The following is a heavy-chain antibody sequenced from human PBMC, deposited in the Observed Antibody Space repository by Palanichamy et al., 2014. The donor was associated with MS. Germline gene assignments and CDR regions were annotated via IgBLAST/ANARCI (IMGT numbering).Heavy chain of an antibody. CDR3: ARRRQFSQHIVVVTAIRTFDY. V-gene: IGHV4-34*01. D-gene: IGHD2-21*02. Sequence: QVQLQHGAAGLLKPSETLSLTCAVYGGSFSGYYWSWIRQPPGKGLEWIGEINHSGSTNYNPSLKSRVTISVDTSKNQFSLKLSSVTAADTAVYYCARRRQFSQHIVVVTAIRTFDYWGQGTLVTVSS. J-gene: IGHJ4*02. CDR1: GGSFSGYY. CDR2: INHSGST.